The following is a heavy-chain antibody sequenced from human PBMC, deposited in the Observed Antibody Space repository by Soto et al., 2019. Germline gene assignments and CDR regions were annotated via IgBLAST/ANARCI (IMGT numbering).Heavy chain of an antibody. V-gene: IGHV1-18*01. J-gene: IGHJ4*02. Sequence: GGPVEVSCQGSGFTLSNYGFKWGGQAPGQRFEWMGWISGYNGDTNYAQKFQGRVTMTTDTSTSTAYMELRSLRFDDTAVYYCARDLSMIRGIISPMLLVWGQGTLVTVSS. CDR1: GFTLSNYG. CDR3: ARDLSMIRGIISPMLLV. D-gene: IGHD3-10*01. CDR2: ISGYNGDT.